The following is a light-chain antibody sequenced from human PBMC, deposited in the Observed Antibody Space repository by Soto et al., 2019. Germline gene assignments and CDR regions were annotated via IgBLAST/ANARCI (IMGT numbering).Light chain of an antibody. CDR3: QQYYNTPYT. CDR2: WAS. V-gene: IGKV4-1*01. CDR1: QSLLYTSNNKNY. J-gene: IGKJ2*01. Sequence: DIVMTQSPDSLAVSLGERASINCKSSQSLLYTSNNKNYLAWYQQKPGQPPKLLIYWASTRESGVPDRFSGSGSGTDFTLTISSLQAEDVAVFYCQQYYNTPYTFGQGTHLEIK.